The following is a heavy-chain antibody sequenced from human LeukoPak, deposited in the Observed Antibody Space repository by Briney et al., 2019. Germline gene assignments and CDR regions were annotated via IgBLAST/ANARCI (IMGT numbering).Heavy chain of an antibody. CDR2: IFYTGST. CDR3: ARQPAGYYGKTGYYPYYFDY. Sequence: SETLSLTCTVSGGSISSYYWSRVRQPPGKGLEWIGYIFYTGSTKYGPSLNSRVTISLDTSKNQFSLKLSSVTAADTAVYYCARQPAGYYGKTGYYPYYFDYWGQGTLVTVSS. J-gene: IGHJ4*02. D-gene: IGHD3-22*01. V-gene: IGHV4-59*08. CDR1: GGSISSYY.